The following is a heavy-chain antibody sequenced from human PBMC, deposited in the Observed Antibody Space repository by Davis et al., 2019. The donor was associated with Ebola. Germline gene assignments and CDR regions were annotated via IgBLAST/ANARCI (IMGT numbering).Heavy chain of an antibody. D-gene: IGHD3-9*01. CDR1: GGSFSGYY. CDR3: ARCDILTGVDL. Sequence: SETLSLTCAVYGGSFSGYYWSWIRQPPGRGLEWIGYIYYSGSTNYNPSLKSRVTISVDTSKNQFSLKLSSVTAADTAVYYCARCDILTGVDLWGQGTLVTVSS. CDR2: IYYSGST. V-gene: IGHV4-59*01. J-gene: IGHJ5*02.